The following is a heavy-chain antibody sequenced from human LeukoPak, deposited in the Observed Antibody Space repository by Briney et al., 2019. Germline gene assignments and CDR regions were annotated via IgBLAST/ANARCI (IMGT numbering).Heavy chain of an antibody. D-gene: IGHD3-22*01. Sequence: PGGSLRLSCAASGFTFTSYGMHWVRQAPGKGPEWVAVISYDGSNKYYADSVKGRFTISRDNSKNTLYLQMNSLRAEDTAVYYCAKPNTYYYDSSGYYYFDYWGQGTLVTVSS. CDR1: GFTFTSYG. CDR2: ISYDGSNK. J-gene: IGHJ4*02. CDR3: AKPNTYYYDSSGYYYFDY. V-gene: IGHV3-30*18.